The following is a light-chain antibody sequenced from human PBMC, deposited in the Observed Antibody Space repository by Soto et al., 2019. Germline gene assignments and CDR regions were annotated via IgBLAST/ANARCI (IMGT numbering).Light chain of an antibody. J-gene: IGLJ2*01. Sequence: QSVLTQPASVSASPGQSITISCTGTSSDVGGYKFVSWYQHHPGKAPKLMIYEVNNRPSGVSNRFSGSKSGNTASLTISGLQPEDEADYYCSTWDDNLSVVFGGGTKLTVL. V-gene: IGLV2-14*01. CDR2: EVN. CDR1: SSDVGGYKF. CDR3: STWDDNLSVV.